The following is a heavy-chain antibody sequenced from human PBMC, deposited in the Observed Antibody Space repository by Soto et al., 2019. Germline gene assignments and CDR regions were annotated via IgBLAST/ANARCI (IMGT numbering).Heavy chain of an antibody. J-gene: IGHJ4*02. CDR1: GYVFSSYT. Sequence: QVQLVQSGAEVKKPGASVKVSCKASGYVFSSYTLHWVRQAPGQRLEWMGWINPGNGNTKYSQNLQGRVTITRDTSARTAYMELSSLRSEDTAVYYCASSIAAACFDYWGRGTLVTVSS. D-gene: IGHD6-13*01. CDR3: ASSIAAACFDY. CDR2: INPGNGNT. V-gene: IGHV1-3*01.